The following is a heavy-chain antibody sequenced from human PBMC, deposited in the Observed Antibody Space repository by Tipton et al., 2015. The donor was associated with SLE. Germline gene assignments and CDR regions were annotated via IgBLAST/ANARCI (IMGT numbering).Heavy chain of an antibody. J-gene: IGHJ4*02. CDR1: SGSFSGYY. V-gene: IGHV4-34*01. CDR2: INHSGST. D-gene: IGHD2-2*01. CDR3: AREYCSSTSCYPY. Sequence: TLSLTCAVYSGSFSGYYWSWIRQPPGKGLEWIGEINHSGSTNYNPSLKSRVTISVDTSKNQFSLKLSSVTAADTGVYYCAREYCSSTSCYPYWGQGTLVTVSS.